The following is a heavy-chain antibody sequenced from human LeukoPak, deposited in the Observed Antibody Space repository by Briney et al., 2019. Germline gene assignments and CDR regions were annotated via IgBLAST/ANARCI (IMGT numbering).Heavy chain of an antibody. D-gene: IGHD2-2*01. CDR3: AKGRGEYQLFDY. Sequence: KSGGSLRLSCAASGFTFSDYYMSWIRQAPGKGLEWVSYITSSATIYYAGSVMGRFTISRDNAKNSLYLQMNSLRDDDTAVYYCAKGRGEYQLFDYWGQGTLVTVSS. CDR2: ITSSATI. J-gene: IGHJ4*02. V-gene: IGHV3-69-1*01. CDR1: GFTFSDYY.